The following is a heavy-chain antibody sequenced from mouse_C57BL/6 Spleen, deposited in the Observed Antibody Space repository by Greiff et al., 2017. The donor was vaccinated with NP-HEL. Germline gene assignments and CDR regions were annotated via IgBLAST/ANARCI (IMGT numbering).Heavy chain of an antibody. V-gene: IGHV1-22*01. Sequence: EVQLQQSGPELVKPGASVKMSCKASGYTFTDYNMHWVKQSHGKSLEWIGYINPNNGGTSYNQKFKGKATLTVNKSSSTAYMELRSLTSEDSAVYYCARGRYGNYVWFAYWGQGTLVTVSA. D-gene: IGHD2-1*01. J-gene: IGHJ3*01. CDR1: GYTFTDYN. CDR3: ARGRYGNYVWFAY. CDR2: INPNNGGT.